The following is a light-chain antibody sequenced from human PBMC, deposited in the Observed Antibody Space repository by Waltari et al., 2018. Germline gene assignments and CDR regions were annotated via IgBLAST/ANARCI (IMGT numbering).Light chain of an antibody. V-gene: IGKV4-1*01. Sequence: DIVMTQSPDSLAVSLGERATINWKSSQNVLFTSNDKNYLAWYQQKAGQPPKLLIYWASTRKSGVPDRFSGSGSGTDFTLTISSLQAEDVAVYYCQQYYNPPLTFGGGTKVEIK. J-gene: IGKJ4*01. CDR3: QQYYNPPLT. CDR2: WAS. CDR1: QNVLFTSNDKNY.